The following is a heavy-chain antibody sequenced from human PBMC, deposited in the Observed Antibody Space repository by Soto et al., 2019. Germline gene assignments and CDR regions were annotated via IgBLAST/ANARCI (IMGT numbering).Heavy chain of an antibody. CDR2: IYYSGSN. J-gene: IGHJ4*02. CDR1: GGSISSGGYY. V-gene: IGHV4-31*03. CDR3: ARGRGIVASINRSFRFDY. D-gene: IGHD5-12*01. Sequence: QVQLQESGPGLVKPSQTLSLTCTVSGGSISSGGYYWSWSRQHPGKGLEWIGYIYYSGSNYYNPSLKCRVTISVDATKNQFSRKLSSVTSADTAVYYWARGRGIVASINRSFRFDYRGQGTLVTVSP.